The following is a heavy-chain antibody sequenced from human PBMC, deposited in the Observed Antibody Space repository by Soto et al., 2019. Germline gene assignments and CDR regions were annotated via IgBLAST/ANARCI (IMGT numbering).Heavy chain of an antibody. CDR1: GFTFSNYA. V-gene: IGHV3-23*01. Sequence: EVQLFESGGGLVQPGGSLRLSCTASGFTFSNYAMNWVRQAPGKGLEWVSTVSGSGGSTYYPDSVQGRFTISRDNSKNTLYLEMNSLRAEDTAVYYCAKLVWFGESSFVFDDWGQGTLVTVSS. J-gene: IGHJ4*02. CDR3: AKLVWFGESSFVFDD. D-gene: IGHD3-10*01. CDR2: VSGSGGST.